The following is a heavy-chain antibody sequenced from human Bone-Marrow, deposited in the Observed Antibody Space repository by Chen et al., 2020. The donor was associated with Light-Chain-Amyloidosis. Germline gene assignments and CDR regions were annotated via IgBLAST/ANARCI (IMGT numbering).Heavy chain of an antibody. CDR1: GFNLGDIP. CDR2: LRSNADRAMT. Sequence: VQLVESGGGLIQPGHSLRLTCTTSGFNLGDIPMSWFRQSPGKGLEWVGFLRSNADRAMTELLASVDGRFFMSRDASRGVFYLEINSPKIDDTGMYFCARWYGYGPWGQGTLVTVSS. V-gene: IGHV3-49*01. D-gene: IGHD5-12*01. CDR3: ARWYGYGP. J-gene: IGHJ5*02.